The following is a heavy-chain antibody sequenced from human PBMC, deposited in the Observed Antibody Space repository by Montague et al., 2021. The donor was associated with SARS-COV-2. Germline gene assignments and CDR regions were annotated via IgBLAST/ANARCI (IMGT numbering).Heavy chain of an antibody. J-gene: IGHJ5*02. CDR1: GDSVSSNSAD. D-gene: IGHD3-16*02. CDR3: ARGYDYVWGNYRYLHWFDP. V-gene: IGHV6-1*01. Sequence: CAISGDSVSSNSADWNWIRQTPSRGLEWLGKTYYRSKWYNDYAVSVKSRITINPDTSKNQFSLKLSSVTAADTAVYYCARGYDYVWGNYRYLHWFDPWGQGTLVTVSS. CDR2: TYYRSKWYN.